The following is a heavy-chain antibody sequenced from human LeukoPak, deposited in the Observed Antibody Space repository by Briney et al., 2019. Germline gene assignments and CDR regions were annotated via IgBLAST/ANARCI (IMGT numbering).Heavy chain of an antibody. V-gene: IGHV4-59*12. CDR2: IYYSGST. CDR3: ARDRVVGATRGVADYFDY. Sequence: SETLSLTCTVSGGSISSYYWSWIRQPPGKGLEWIGYIYYSGSTYYNPSLKSRVTISVDTSKNQFSLKLSSVTAADTAVYYCARDRVVGATRGVADYFDYWGQGTLVTVSS. CDR1: GGSISSYY. D-gene: IGHD1-26*01. J-gene: IGHJ4*02.